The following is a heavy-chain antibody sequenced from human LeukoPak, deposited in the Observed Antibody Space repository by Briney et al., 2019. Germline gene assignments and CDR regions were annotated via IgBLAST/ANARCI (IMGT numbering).Heavy chain of an antibody. CDR2: IIPIFGTA. V-gene: IGHV1-69*05. D-gene: IGHD3-10*01. Sequence: SVKVSCKXSGGTFSSYAISWVRQAPGQGLEWMGWIIPIFGTANYAQKFQGRVTITTDESTSTAYMELSSLRSEDTAVYYCARAGERYYGSGSYPVYYYYYMDVWGKGTTVTVSS. J-gene: IGHJ6*03. CDR3: ARAGERYYGSGSYPVYYYYYMDV. CDR1: GGTFSSYA.